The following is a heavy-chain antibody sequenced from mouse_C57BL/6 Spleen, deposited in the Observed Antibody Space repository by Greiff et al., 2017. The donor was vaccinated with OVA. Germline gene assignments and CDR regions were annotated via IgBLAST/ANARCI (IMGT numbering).Heavy chain of an antibody. J-gene: IGHJ1*03. Sequence: VQLQQSGPELVKPGASVKISCKASGYAFSSSWMNWVKQRPGKGLEWIGRIYPGDGDTNYNGKFKGKATLTADKSSSTAYMQLSSLTSEDSAVYFCARSPYYYGSSYWYFDVWGTGTTVTVSS. CDR2: IYPGDGDT. CDR1: GYAFSSSW. D-gene: IGHD1-1*01. CDR3: ARSPYYYGSSYWYFDV. V-gene: IGHV1-82*01.